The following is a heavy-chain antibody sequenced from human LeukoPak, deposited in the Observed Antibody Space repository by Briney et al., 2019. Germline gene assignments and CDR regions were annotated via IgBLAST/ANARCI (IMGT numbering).Heavy chain of an antibody. CDR1: GGSISSYY. CDR2: IYYSGST. Sequence: SETLSLTCTVSGGSISSYYWSWIRQPPGKGLEWIGYIYYSGSTNYNPSLKSRVTISVDTSKNQFSLQLNSVTPEDTAVYYCARDSDDFHAFDIWGQGTMVTVSS. D-gene: IGHD2/OR15-2a*01. CDR3: ARDSDDFHAFDI. J-gene: IGHJ3*02. V-gene: IGHV4-59*12.